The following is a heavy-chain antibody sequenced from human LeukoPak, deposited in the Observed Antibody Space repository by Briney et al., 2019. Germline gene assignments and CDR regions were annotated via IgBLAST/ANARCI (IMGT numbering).Heavy chain of an antibody. CDR1: GFIFGDYW. J-gene: IGHJ4*02. V-gene: IGHV3-74*01. CDR3: TRDLVGATSDF. D-gene: IGHD1-26*01. CDR2: INVDDSTI. Sequence: GGSLRLSCAASGFIFGDYWMHWVRQAPGKGLVWVSRINVDDSTIDYADSVKGRFTVSRDNAKNTVYLQMNSLRADDTAVYYCTRDLVGATSDFWGPGTLVTVSS.